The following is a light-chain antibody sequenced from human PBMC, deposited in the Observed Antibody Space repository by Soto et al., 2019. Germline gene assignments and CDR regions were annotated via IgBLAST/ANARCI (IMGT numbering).Light chain of an antibody. CDR3: QQYGNSPRT. J-gene: IGKJ1*01. V-gene: IGKV3-20*01. CDR2: GAS. Sequence: EIVLTQSPGTLSLSQGERATLSCRASQSVTSSSLAWYQQKPGQAPRLLIYGASSRATDISDRFSGSGSGTDFTLTISRLEPEDFAVYFCQQYGNSPRTFGQGTKVEIK. CDR1: QSVTSSS.